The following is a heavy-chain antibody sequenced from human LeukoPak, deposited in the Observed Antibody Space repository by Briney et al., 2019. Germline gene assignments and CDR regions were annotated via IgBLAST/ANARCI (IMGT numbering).Heavy chain of an antibody. Sequence: GRSLRLSCAASGFTFSSYGMHWVRQAPGKGLEWVAVISYDGSNNYYADSVKGRFTISRDNSKNTLYLQMNSLRAEDTAVYYCAKDPSSGYGRLPQIWFDPWGQGTLVTVSS. CDR2: ISYDGSNN. CDR3: AKDPSSGYGRLPQIWFDP. D-gene: IGHD5-12*01. J-gene: IGHJ5*02. V-gene: IGHV3-30*18. CDR1: GFTFSSYG.